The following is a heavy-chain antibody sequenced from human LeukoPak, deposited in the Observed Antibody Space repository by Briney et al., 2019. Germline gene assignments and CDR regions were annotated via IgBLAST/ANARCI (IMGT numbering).Heavy chain of an antibody. D-gene: IGHD6-6*01. J-gene: IGHJ4*02. CDR3: ARHVTGYSSSSYFGY. CDR2: VSHDGIT. V-gene: IGHV4-39*01. CDR1: GGSINSALYY. Sequence: SETLSLTCTVSGGSINSALYYWAWIRQTLEQQLEWIGSVSHDGITRYSPSLGGRVSLSADTSKNAFFMEVHSVTAADTAVYFCARHVTGYSSSSYFGYWGQGTLVTVSS.